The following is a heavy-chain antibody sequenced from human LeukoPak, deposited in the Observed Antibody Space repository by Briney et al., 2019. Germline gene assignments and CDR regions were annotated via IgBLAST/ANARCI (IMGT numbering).Heavy chain of an antibody. CDR2: ISGSGGNT. CDR3: AKDTRLIGFGFDI. D-gene: IGHD3-16*01. CDR1: RFTFSRYG. J-gene: IGHJ3*02. Sequence: GGSLSLSCAVSRFTFSRYGMSGGRQAPGKGLEWVSGISGSGGNTYYADSVKGRFTISRDNPKSTLYVKMDRLRAEDTAIYYCAKDTRLIGFGFDIWGQGTMVTVSS. V-gene: IGHV3-23*01.